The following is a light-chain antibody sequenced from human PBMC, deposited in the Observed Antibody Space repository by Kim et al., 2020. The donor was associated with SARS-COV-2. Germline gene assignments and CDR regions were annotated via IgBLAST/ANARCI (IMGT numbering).Light chain of an antibody. J-gene: IGLJ3*02. CDR3: QVWDSSSDQWV. Sequence: ATGKTARITCGGNNIGSKSVHWYQQKPGQAPVLVIYYDSDRPSGIPERFSGSNSGNTATLTISRVEAGDEADYYCQVWDSSSDQWVFGGGTQLTVL. CDR2: YDS. V-gene: IGLV3-21*04. CDR1: NIGSKS.